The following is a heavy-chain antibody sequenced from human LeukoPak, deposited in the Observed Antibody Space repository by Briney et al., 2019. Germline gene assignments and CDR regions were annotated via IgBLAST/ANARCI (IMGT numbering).Heavy chain of an antibody. V-gene: IGHV3-21*01. CDR2: ISSSSSYI. J-gene: IGHJ3*02. CDR1: GFTFSSYS. CDR3: ERDPRGYCSGGSCFLHGDNAFDI. Sequence: GGSLRLSCAASGFTFSSYSMNWVRQAPGKGLEWVSSISSSSSYIYYADSVKGRFTISRDNAKNSLYLQMNSLRAEDTAVYYCERDPRGYCSGGSCFLHGDNAFDISGQGTMVTVSS. D-gene: IGHD2-15*01.